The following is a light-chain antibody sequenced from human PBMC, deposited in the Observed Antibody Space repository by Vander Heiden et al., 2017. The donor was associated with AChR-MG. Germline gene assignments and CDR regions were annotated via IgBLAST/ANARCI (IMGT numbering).Light chain of an antibody. Sequence: QSALTQPRSVSVSPGPSVTITCTGTSSDVGGYNYVSWYQQHPGKAPKLMIYDVSKRPSGVPDRFSGSKSGNTASLTISGLQAEDEADYYCCSYAGSYVFGTGTKVTVL. CDR1: SSDVGGYNY. CDR2: DVS. V-gene: IGLV2-11*01. CDR3: CSYAGSYV. J-gene: IGLJ1*01.